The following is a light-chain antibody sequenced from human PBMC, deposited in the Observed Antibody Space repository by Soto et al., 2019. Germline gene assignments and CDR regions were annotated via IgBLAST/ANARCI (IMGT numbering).Light chain of an antibody. CDR3: SSYTSGNTQV. CDR1: STDVGGYDY. CDR2: DVN. J-gene: IGLJ1*01. Sequence: QSALTQPASVSGSPGESITISCTGTSTDVGGYDYVSWFQQHPGRAPKLLIYDVNVRPSGVSNRFSGSKSGNTASLIISGLQAEDETDYYCSSYTSGNTQVFGTGTKLTVL. V-gene: IGLV2-14*01.